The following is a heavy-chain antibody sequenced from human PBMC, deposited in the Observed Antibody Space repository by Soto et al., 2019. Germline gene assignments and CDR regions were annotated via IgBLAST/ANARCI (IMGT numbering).Heavy chain of an antibody. CDR1: GGTFSNSA. CDR2: IMPVFRTP. Sequence: QVQLDQSGAEVKKPGSSVKLSCKASGGTFSNSAISWVRQAPGQGLEWMGGIMPVFRTPDYAQKFQGRVTITADESTPTAYMELSGLKPDDTAVYYCARDKARLQLGGNYSYILDVWGQGTTVTVSS. D-gene: IGHD2-15*01. V-gene: IGHV1-69*12. CDR3: ARDKARLQLGGNYSYILDV. J-gene: IGHJ6*02.